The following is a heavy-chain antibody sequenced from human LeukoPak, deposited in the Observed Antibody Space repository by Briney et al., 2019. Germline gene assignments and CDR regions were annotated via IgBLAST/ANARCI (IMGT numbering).Heavy chain of an antibody. Sequence: PSETLSLTCTVSGGSINSYYWSWIRQPPGKGLEWIGYFYYSGSTNYNPSLKSRVTISVDTSKNQFSLKLSSVTAVDTAVYYCALGGLRFDYWGQGTLVTVSP. J-gene: IGHJ4*02. V-gene: IGHV4-59*01. CDR3: ALGGLRFDY. CDR1: GGSINSYY. D-gene: IGHD5-12*01. CDR2: FYYSGST.